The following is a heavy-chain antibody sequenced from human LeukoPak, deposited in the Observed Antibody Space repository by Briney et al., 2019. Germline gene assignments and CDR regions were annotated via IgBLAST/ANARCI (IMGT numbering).Heavy chain of an antibody. Sequence: SETLSLTCAVYGGSFSGYYWSWIRQPSGKGLEWIGEINHSGSTNYNPSLKSRVTISVDTSKNQFSLRLSSVTAADTAVYYCARSTPITMVRGVTVDYWGQGTLVTVSS. D-gene: IGHD3-10*01. V-gene: IGHV4-34*01. CDR2: INHSGST. CDR3: ARSTPITMVRGVTVDY. CDR1: GGSFSGYY. J-gene: IGHJ4*02.